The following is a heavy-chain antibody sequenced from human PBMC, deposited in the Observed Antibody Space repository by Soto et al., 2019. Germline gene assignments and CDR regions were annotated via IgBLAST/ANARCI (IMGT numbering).Heavy chain of an antibody. J-gene: IGHJ6*02. V-gene: IGHV3-23*01. D-gene: IGHD2-15*01. CDR2: ISGSGGST. Sequence: GGSLRLSCAASGFTFSSYAMSWVRQAPGKGLEWVSAISGSGGSTYYADSVKGRFTISRDNSKNTLYLQMNSLRAEDTAVYYCAKASGNFRPSSSTSYGMDVWGQGTTVTVSS. CDR3: AKASGNFRPSSSTSYGMDV. CDR1: GFTFSSYA.